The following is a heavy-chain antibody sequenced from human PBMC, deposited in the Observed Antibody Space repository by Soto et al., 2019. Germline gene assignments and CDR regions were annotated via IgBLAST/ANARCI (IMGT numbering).Heavy chain of an antibody. J-gene: IGHJ5*02. CDR1: GFTFSSYG. CDR2: IWYDGSNK. D-gene: IGHD2-15*01. CDR3: ARDPRFAATPRGSFWFDP. Sequence: GGSLRLSCAASGFTFSSYGMHWVRQAPGKGLEWVAVIWYDGSNKYYADSVKGRFTISRDNSKNTLYLQMNSLRAEDTAVYYCARDPRFAATPRGSFWFDPWGQGTLVTVSS. V-gene: IGHV3-33*01.